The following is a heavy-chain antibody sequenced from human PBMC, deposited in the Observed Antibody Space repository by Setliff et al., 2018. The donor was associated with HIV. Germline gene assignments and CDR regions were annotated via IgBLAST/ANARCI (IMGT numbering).Heavy chain of an antibody. V-gene: IGHV3-30*04. CDR2: IAYDGGGI. CDR1: GFTFKSHA. J-gene: IGHJ4*02. CDR3: ARVNGTYYTNFLDY. Sequence: GGSLRLSCAASGFTFKSHAMHWVRQAPGKGLEWVSVIAYDGGGIHYADSVKGRFIVSRDNFKNAVSLQMNSLRTDDTAVYYCARVNGTYYTNFLDYWGQGALVTVSS. D-gene: IGHD1-26*01.